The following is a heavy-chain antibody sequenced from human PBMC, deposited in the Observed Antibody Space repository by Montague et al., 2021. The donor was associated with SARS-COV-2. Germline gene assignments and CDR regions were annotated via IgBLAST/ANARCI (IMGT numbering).Heavy chain of an antibody. Sequence: SETLSLTCSVSGGSISSSYWSWIRQPPGQGLEWIGYIYYYGSANYNSYLKSRVTISVDTSKNQFYLNLSSVTVVDTAVYYCARHAIGVWYYFDYWGQGTLVTVSS. V-gene: IGHV4-59*08. CDR3: ARHAIGVWYYFDY. CDR2: IYYYGSA. J-gene: IGHJ4*02. D-gene: IGHD3-10*01. CDR1: GGSISSSY.